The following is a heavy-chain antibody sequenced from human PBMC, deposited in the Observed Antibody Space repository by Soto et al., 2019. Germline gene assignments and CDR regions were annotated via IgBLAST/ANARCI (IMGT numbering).Heavy chain of an antibody. V-gene: IGHV3-23*01. CDR3: AKDLNGYSGSYSFPFLDS. CDR2: ISGSGVKT. D-gene: IGHD1-26*01. J-gene: IGHJ4*02. Sequence: PGGSPRLSCAASGFTFDSYAMTWVRQAPGKGLEWVSTISGSGVKTDYADSVKGRFTVSRDNSKTTVYLQMNSLRAEDTAVYYCAKDLNGYSGSYSFPFLDSWGQGALVTVSS. CDR1: GFTFDSYA.